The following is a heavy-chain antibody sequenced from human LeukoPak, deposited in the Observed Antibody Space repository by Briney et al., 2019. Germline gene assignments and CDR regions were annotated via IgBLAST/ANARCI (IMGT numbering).Heavy chain of an antibody. D-gene: IGHD2-2*01. CDR3: ARQGLGEYQLLNPSLVYWFDP. J-gene: IGHJ5*02. V-gene: IGHV4-34*01. CDR2: INHSGST. Sequence: PSETLSLTCAVYGGSFSGYYWSWIRQPPGKGLEWIGEINHSGSTNYNPSLKSRVTISVDTSKNQFSLKLSSVTAADTAVYYCARQGLGEYQLLNPSLVYWFDPWGQGTLVTVSS. CDR1: GGSFSGYY.